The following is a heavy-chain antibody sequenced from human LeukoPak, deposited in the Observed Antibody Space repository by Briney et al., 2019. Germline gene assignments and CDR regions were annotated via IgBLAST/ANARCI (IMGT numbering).Heavy chain of an antibody. V-gene: IGHV3-66*01. J-gene: IGHJ4*02. D-gene: IGHD4-17*01. CDR1: GLSVSGNY. CDR2: IYSGGKT. CDR3: TYGDYPLTY. Sequence: GGSLRLSCTASGLSVSGNYWHWVRQAPGKALEWVSIIYSGGKTLYTKSVKGRFTFSRDKSKNTFYLQMNGLRAEDTAVHFCTYGDYPLTYWGQGTLVTVSS.